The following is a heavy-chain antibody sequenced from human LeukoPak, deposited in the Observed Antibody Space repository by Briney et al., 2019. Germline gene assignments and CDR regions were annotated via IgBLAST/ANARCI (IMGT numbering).Heavy chain of an antibody. D-gene: IGHD5-18*01. CDR1: GGSFSVYY. CDR3: ARVRSGWLHLRDYWFDP. CDR2: INHSGST. Sequence: SETLSLTCAVYGGSFSVYYWSWIRQPPGKGVEWIGEINHSGSTNYNPSLKSRVTISVDTSKNQFSLKLSSVTAADTAVYYCARVRSGWLHLRDYWFDPWGQGTLVTVSS. V-gene: IGHV4-34*01. J-gene: IGHJ5*02.